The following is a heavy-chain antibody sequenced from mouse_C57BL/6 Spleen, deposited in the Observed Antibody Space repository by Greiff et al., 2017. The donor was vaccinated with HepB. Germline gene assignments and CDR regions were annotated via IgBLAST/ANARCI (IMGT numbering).Heavy chain of an antibody. CDR3: ARGGNGFAY. D-gene: IGHD2-1*01. Sequence: QVQLQQPGAELVRPGSSVKLSCKASGYTFTSYWMAWVKQRPGQGLEWIGNIYPSDSETHYNQKFKDKATLTVDKSSSTAYMQLSSLTTEDSAVYYCARGGNGFAYWGQGTLVTVSA. CDR1: GYTFTSYW. J-gene: IGHJ3*01. V-gene: IGHV1-61*01. CDR2: IYPSDSET.